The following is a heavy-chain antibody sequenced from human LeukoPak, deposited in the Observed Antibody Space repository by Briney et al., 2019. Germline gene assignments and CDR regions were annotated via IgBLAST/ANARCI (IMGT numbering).Heavy chain of an antibody. D-gene: IGHD2-21*01. CDR2: VNTDGSTT. CDR3: VRDIRESDQ. CDR1: GFIFSSYW. Sequence: PGGSLRLSCAASGFIFSSYWMDWVRHAPGKGLVWVSRVNTDGSTTNYADSVKGRFTISRDNAKNTVYLQMNSLRAEDTAVYYCVRDIRESDQWGQGTLVAVSS. V-gene: IGHV3-74*01. J-gene: IGHJ5*02.